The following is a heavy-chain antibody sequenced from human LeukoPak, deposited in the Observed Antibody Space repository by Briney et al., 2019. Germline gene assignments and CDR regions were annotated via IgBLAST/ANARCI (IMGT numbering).Heavy chain of an antibody. CDR2: ISAYNGKT. D-gene: IGHD6-19*01. CDR3: AREVWSPNLSSFDP. Sequence: ASVKVSCKASGFIFTNYGISWARQAPGQGLEWMGWISAYNGKTDYAQKFQGRVTMTTDKSTSTAYMELRSLRSDDTAVYYCAREVWSPNLSSFDPWGQGTLVTVSS. CDR1: GFIFTNYG. V-gene: IGHV1-18*01. J-gene: IGHJ5*02.